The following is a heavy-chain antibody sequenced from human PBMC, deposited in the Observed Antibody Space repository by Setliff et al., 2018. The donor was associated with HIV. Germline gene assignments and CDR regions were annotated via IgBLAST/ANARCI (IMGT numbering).Heavy chain of an antibody. D-gene: IGHD1-26*01. CDR1: GGSFRSAA. CDR3: ARMQRDNHYSGPDVS. CDR2: IILKLGTT. J-gene: IGHJ4*02. V-gene: IGHV1-69*10. Sequence: GASVKVSCKPSGGSFRSAAINWVRQAPGQGPEWMGGIILKLGTTNSAQRFRGRVAFTADTSTNTASMELTGLRSDDTAIYYCARMQRDNHYSGPDVSWGQGTLVTVSS.